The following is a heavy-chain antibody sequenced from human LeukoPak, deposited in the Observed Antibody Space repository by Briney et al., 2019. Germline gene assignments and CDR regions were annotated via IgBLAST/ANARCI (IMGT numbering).Heavy chain of an antibody. Sequence: GGSLRLSCAASGFTFDDYAMHWVRQAPGKGLGWVSLISGDGGSTYYADSVKGRFTISRDNSKNSLYLQMNSLRTEDTALYYCAKGSPYYYDSSGYEMPGYYYYYMDVWGKGTTVTVSS. D-gene: IGHD3-22*01. CDR1: GFTFDDYA. V-gene: IGHV3-43*02. CDR2: ISGDGGST. J-gene: IGHJ6*03. CDR3: AKGSPYYYDSSGYEMPGYYYYYMDV.